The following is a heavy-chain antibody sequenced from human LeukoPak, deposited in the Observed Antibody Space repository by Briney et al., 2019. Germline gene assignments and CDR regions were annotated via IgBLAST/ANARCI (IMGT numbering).Heavy chain of an antibody. CDR1: GFTFSSYA. J-gene: IGHJ4*02. V-gene: IGHV3-30*04. CDR2: ISYDGSNK. D-gene: IGHD6-19*01. Sequence: GSLRLSCAASGFTFSSYAMHWVRQAPGKGLEWVAVISYDGSNKYYADSVKGRFTISRDNSKNTLYLQMNSLRAEDTAVYYCARDGEKQWLGPFDYWGQGTRVTVSS. CDR3: ARDGEKQWLGPFDY.